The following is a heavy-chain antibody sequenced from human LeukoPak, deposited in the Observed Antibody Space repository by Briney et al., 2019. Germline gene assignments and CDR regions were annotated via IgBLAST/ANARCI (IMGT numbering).Heavy chain of an antibody. J-gene: IGHJ5*02. V-gene: IGHV4-34*01. CDR2: IKHSGST. CDR3: ARVVEDSSSWYGGWFDP. Sequence: PSETLSLTCAVYGGSFSGYYWSWIRQPPGKGLEWIGEIKHSGSTNCNPSLKSRVTISVDTSKNQFSLKLSSVTAADTAVYYCARVVEDSSSWYGGWFDPWGQGTLVTVSS. D-gene: IGHD6-13*01. CDR1: GGSFSGYY.